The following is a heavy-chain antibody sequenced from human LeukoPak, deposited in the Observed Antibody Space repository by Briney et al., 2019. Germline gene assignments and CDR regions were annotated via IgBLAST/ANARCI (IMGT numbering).Heavy chain of an antibody. CDR2: IYYSGST. D-gene: IGHD3-10*01. CDR1: GGSISSYY. Sequence: SETLSLTCTVSGGSISSYYWSWIRQPPGKGLEWIGYIYYSGSTNYNPSLKSRVTISVDTSKNQFSLKLSSVTAADTAVYYCARAEWGSGSYYSVYWGQGTLVTVSS. V-gene: IGHV4-59*01. J-gene: IGHJ4*02. CDR3: ARAEWGSGSYYSVY.